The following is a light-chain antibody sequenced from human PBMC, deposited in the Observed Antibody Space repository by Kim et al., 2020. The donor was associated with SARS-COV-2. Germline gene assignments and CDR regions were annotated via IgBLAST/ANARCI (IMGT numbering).Light chain of an antibody. CDR2: GAS. Sequence: GESATSGRGRSRVSSSYLAWYQKKGGRAPRLLSYGASRGAGGVPDRFSGSVSGTDFILTMSRLEPEDFGVYYCQQYGKSPITFGQGTRLDIK. V-gene: IGKV3-20*01. J-gene: IGKJ5*01. CDR1: SRVSSSY. CDR3: QQYGKSPIT.